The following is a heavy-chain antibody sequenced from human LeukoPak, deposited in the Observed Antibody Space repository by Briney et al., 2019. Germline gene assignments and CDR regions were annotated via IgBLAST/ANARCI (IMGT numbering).Heavy chain of an antibody. CDR3: ARDQDVGDVSRYFYFEY. CDR1: GFSVGDYA. J-gene: IGHJ4*02. CDR2: IHSNTYGGTT. V-gene: IGHV3-49*03. Sequence: GGSLRLSCTTSGFSVGDYAMSWFRQAPGKGLEWVGFIHSNTYGGTTEYGASVKDRFTISRDDSKNIAYLQMDSLKIEDTAIYYCARDQDVGDVSRYFYFEYWGQGALVTVSS. D-gene: IGHD2-21*01.